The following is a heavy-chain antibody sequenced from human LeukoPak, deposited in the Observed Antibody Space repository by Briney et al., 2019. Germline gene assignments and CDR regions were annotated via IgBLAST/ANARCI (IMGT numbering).Heavy chain of an antibody. Sequence: PGGSLRLSCEASGLIFSKYSMAWVRQAPGKGLEWVSFIDTSSTTMYYTDSVKGRFTISRDNAKNSLYLQMNSLKVEDTAIYYCARDNWVDCWGQGTLVTVSS. CDR1: GLIFSKYS. CDR2: IDTSSTTM. J-gene: IGHJ5*01. V-gene: IGHV3-48*04. CDR3: ARDNWVDC.